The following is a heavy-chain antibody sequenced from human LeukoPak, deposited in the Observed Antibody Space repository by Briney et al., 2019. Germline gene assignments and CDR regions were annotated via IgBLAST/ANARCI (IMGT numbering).Heavy chain of an antibody. D-gene: IGHD3-22*01. CDR1: GFTFDTYA. Sequence: GGSLRLSCAASGFTFDTYAMSWVRQAPGKGLEWVSAISGSGGSTYYADSVKGRFTISRDNSKNTLCLQMNSLRAEDTAVYYCAKGRSGYYYFDYWGQGTLVTVSS. V-gene: IGHV3-23*01. CDR3: AKGRSGYYYFDY. CDR2: ISGSGGST. J-gene: IGHJ4*02.